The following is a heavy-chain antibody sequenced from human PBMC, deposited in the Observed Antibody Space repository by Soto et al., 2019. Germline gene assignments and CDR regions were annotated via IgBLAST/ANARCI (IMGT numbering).Heavy chain of an antibody. CDR1: GGSISSSSYY. J-gene: IGHJ5*02. Sequence: PSETLSLTCTVSGGSISSSSYYWGWIRQPPGKGLEWIGSIYYSGSTYYSPSLKSRVTISVDTSKNQFSLKLSSVTAADTAVYYCARQDRRYNWFDPWGQGTLVTAPQ. CDR2: IYYSGST. CDR3: ARQDRRYNWFDP. V-gene: IGHV4-39*01.